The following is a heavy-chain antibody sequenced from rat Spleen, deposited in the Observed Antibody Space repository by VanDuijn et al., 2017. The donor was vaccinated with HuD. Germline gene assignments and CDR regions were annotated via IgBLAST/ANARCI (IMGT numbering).Heavy chain of an antibody. CDR3: ARDRLGAYYFDS. V-gene: IGHV2-1*01. Sequence: QVQLKESGPGLVQPSQTLSLICTVSGFSLISHSVHWVRQPPGKGLEWMGGIWGDGSTDYNSVLKSRLTINRDTSKSQVFLKMNSLQTDDTAIYYGARDRLGAYYFDSWGQGVMVTVSS. CDR2: IWGDGST. CDR1: GFSLISHS. D-gene: IGHD5-1*01. J-gene: IGHJ2*01.